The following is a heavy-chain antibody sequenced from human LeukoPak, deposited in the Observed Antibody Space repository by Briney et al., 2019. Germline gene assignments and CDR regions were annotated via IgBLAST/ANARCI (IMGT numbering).Heavy chain of an antibody. CDR3: ARKGGSWDDAFDI. CDR2: ISSSSSYI. J-gene: IGHJ3*02. D-gene: IGHD1-26*01. Sequence: GRSLRLSCAASGFTFSSYSMNWVRQAPGKGLEWVSSISSSSSYIYYADSVKGRFTISRDNAKNSLYLQMNSLRAEDTAVYYCARKGGSWDDAFDIWGQGTMVTVSS. CDR1: GFTFSSYS. V-gene: IGHV3-21*01.